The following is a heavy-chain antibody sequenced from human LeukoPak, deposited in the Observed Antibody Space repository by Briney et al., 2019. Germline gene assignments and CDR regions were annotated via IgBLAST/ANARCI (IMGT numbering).Heavy chain of an antibody. CDR3: ARQGGGGRAFDN. J-gene: IGHJ3*02. CDR2: IYYSGST. CDR1: GGSISSSNYY. D-gene: IGHD1-26*01. V-gene: IGHV4-39*01. Sequence: TSETLSLTCTVSGGSISSSNYYWGWIRQPPGRGLEWIGSIYYSGSTYYNPALKSRVTISVDTSKNQFSLKLSSVTATDTAIYYCARQGGGGRAFDNWGQGTMVTVSS.